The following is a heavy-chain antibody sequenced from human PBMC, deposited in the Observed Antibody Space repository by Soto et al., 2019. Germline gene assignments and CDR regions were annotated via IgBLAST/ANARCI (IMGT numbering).Heavy chain of an antibody. D-gene: IGHD2-8*01. CDR3: ARVRCFNGLCHTADYGMDV. CDR2: IIPISGTT. Sequence: SVKVSCKASGDVFRSYGINWVRQAPGQGLEWMGGIIPISGTTNYAQKFQGRVAITADESTDTVYMELSRLRSEDTAVHFCARVRCFNGLCHTADYGMDVWGQGTTVTVSS. J-gene: IGHJ6*02. CDR1: GDVFRSYG. V-gene: IGHV1-69*13.